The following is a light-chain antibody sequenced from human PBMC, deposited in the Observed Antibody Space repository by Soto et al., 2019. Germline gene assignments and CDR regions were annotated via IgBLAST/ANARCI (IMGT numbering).Light chain of an antibody. CDR2: DVS. J-gene: IGLJ2*01. V-gene: IGLV2-14*01. CDR3: SSYTSSSTLVL. Sequence: QSALTQPASVSGSPGQSITISCTGTSSDVGGYNYVSWYQQHPGKAPKLMIYDVSNRPSGVSNRFSGSKSGNTASLTISGLQAEDEADYDCSSYTSSSTLVLFGGGTQLTGL. CDR1: SSDVGGYNY.